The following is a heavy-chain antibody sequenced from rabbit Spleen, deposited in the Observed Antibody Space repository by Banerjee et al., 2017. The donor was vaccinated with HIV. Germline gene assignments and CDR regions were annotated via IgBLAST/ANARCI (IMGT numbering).Heavy chain of an antibody. V-gene: IGHV1S40*01. CDR3: ARDLVTAIGWNFAL. J-gene: IGHJ6*01. CDR1: GFSFSSSDY. D-gene: IGHD7-1*01. Sequence: QSLEESGGGLVQPEGSLTLTCKASGFSFSSSDYICWVRQAPGKGLEWITCINIATGKSVYASWVSGRFIMSRTSSTTVTLQMTSLTAADTATYFCARDLVTAIGWNFALWGPGTLVTVS. CDR2: INIATGKS.